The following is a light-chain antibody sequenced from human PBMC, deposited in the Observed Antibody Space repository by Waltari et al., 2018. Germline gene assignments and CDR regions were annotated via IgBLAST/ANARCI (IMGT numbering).Light chain of an antibody. CDR1: QSVSSQ. Sequence: EIVLTQSPATLSLFPGEVATLSCRASQSVSSQLVWYQQKRGQAPRLLIYDASNRATGIPARFSGSGSGTDFTLTISSLEPEDFAVYYCQQCNNSPPTFGQGTKVEIK. J-gene: IGKJ1*01. CDR3: QQCNNSPPT. CDR2: DAS. V-gene: IGKV3-11*01.